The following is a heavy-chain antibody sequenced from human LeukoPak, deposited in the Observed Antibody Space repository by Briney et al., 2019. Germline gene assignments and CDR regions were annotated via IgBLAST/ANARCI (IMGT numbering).Heavy chain of an antibody. D-gene: IGHD6-19*01. CDR3: ASQYSSGWPPDY. J-gene: IGHJ4*02. V-gene: IGHV3-48*03. CDR2: ISSSGSTI. CDR1: GFTFSSYE. Sequence: GGSLRLSCAASGFTFSSYEMNWVRQAPGKGLEWVSYISSSGSTIYYADSLKGRFTISRDNAKNSLYLQMNSLRAEDTAVYYRASQYSSGWPPDYWGQGTLVTVSS.